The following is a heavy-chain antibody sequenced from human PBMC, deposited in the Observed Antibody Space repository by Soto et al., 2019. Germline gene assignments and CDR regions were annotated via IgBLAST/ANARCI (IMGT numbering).Heavy chain of an antibody. V-gene: IGHV1-46*01. CDR1: GYTFTNYY. CDR3: ARRPNYYDGCPYHGVYSMDV. Sequence: ASVKVSWKASGYTFTNYYIHWVRQAPGQGLEWMGIINPSGGSTSYAQKFRGRVTMTRDTSTSTVNMELSSLRSEDTAVYYCARRPNYYDGCPYHGVYSMDVWGPRTTVTAS. CDR2: INPSGGST. D-gene: IGHD3-16*01. J-gene: IGHJ6*02.